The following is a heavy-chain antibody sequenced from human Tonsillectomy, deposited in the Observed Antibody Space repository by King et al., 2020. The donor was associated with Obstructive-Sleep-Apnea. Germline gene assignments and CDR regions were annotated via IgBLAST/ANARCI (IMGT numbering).Heavy chain of an antibody. Sequence: VQLQESGPGLLKPLETLSLICNVSGGSISDSYWSWIRPTPARGLEWIAYVSHTGNTHYNPSLRSRTTISVDTSKNQFSLKLNSVTTSDTAVYYCVRRSTNGRGNWFDPWGQGTLVTVSS. D-gene: IGHD6-13*01. V-gene: IGHV4-59*01. CDR2: VSHTGNT. J-gene: IGHJ5*02. CDR3: VRRSTNGRGNWFDP. CDR1: GGSISDSY.